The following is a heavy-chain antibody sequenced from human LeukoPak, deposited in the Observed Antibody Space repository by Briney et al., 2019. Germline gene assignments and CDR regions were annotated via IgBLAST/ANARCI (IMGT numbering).Heavy chain of an antibody. Sequence: PSETLSLTCTVSGVSISGDFWSWIRQPPGRGLEWIGYIHDSGTITYNPSLKSRLAISLDTSKYQFSLNLRSVTAADTALYYCARVLSHGYSDYWGRGTLVTVSS. CDR3: ARVLSHGYSDY. CDR2: IHDSGTI. CDR1: GVSISGDF. D-gene: IGHD2-2*03. V-gene: IGHV4-59*01. J-gene: IGHJ4*02.